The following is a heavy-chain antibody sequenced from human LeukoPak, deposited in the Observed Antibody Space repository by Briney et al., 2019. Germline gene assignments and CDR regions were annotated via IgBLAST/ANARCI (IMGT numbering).Heavy chain of an antibody. V-gene: IGHV4-34*01. CDR3: AKSKQWLVRGAMDV. J-gene: IGHJ6*03. CDR1: GGSFSGYY. CDR2: INHSGST. Sequence: SETLSLTCAVYGGSFSGYYWSWIRQPPGKGLEWIGEINHSGSTNYNPSLKSRVTISVDTSKNQFSLKLSSVTAADTAVYYCAKSKQWLVRGAMDVWGKGTTVTVPS. D-gene: IGHD6-19*01.